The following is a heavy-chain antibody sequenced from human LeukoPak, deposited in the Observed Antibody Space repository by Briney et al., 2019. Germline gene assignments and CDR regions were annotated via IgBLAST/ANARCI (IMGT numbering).Heavy chain of an antibody. CDR1: GGSISSYY. V-gene: IGHV4-59*01. CDR3: ARVSGYDWESFYDY. CDR2: IYYSGST. D-gene: IGHD5-12*01. Sequence: SETLSLTCTVSGGSISSYYWSWIRQPPGKGLEWIGYIYYSGSTNHNPSLKSRVTISVDTSKNQFSLKLNSVTAADTAVYYCARVSGYDWESFYDYWGQGTLVTVSS. J-gene: IGHJ4*02.